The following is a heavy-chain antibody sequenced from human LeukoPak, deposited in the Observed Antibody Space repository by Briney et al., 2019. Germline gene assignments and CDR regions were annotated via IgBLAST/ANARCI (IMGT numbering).Heavy chain of an antibody. CDR3: AKDAQNRFPYYFDY. Sequence: PGRSLRLSCAASGFTFSSYGMHWVRQAPGKGLEWVAVISYDGSNKYYGDSVKGRFTISRDNSKNTLYLQMNSLRAEDTAVYYCAKDAQNRFPYYFDYWGQGTLVTVSS. J-gene: IGHJ4*02. V-gene: IGHV3-30*18. CDR1: GFTFSSYG. CDR2: ISYDGSNK. D-gene: IGHD2/OR15-2a*01.